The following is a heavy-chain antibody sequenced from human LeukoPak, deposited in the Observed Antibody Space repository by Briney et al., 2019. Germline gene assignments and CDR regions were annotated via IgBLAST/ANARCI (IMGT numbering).Heavy chain of an antibody. V-gene: IGHV1-69*05. CDR2: SMPLFGTA. D-gene: IGHD5-24*01. Sequence: SVKVSCKASGGTFNSYAISWVRQAPGQGLEWMGGSMPLFGTANYAQEFQGRVTFTTDEPASTAYMEVSSLRSEDTAVYYCASGSLGDGYGVGDYYQYMDVWGKGTTVTVSS. CDR1: GGTFNSYA. CDR3: ASGSLGDGYGVGDYYQYMDV. J-gene: IGHJ6*03.